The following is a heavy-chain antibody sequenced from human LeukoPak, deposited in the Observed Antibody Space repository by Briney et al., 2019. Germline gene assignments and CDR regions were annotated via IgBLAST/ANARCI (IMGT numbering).Heavy chain of an antibody. CDR2: IYYSGST. D-gene: IGHD3-22*01. J-gene: IGHJ4*02. CDR3: ASSYDSSGYYAH. CDR1: GGSISSYY. Sequence: PSETLSLTCTVSGGSISSYYWSWIRQPPGKGLEWIGYIYYSGSTNYNPSLKSRVTISVDTSKNQFSLKLSSVTAADTAVYYCASSYDSSGYYAHWGQGTLVTVSS. V-gene: IGHV4-59*01.